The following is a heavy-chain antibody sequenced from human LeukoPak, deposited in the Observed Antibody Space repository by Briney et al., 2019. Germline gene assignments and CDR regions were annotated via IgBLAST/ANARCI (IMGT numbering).Heavy chain of an antibody. Sequence: PGGSLRLSCAASGFTFSSNYMSWVRQAPGKGLEWVSVIYSGGSTYYADSVEGRFTISRDNSKNTLFLQVDSLRTEDRAVYYCARNDYGDYYFDYWGQGTLVTVSS. CDR2: IYSGGST. D-gene: IGHD4-17*01. CDR3: ARNDYGDYYFDY. V-gene: IGHV3-53*05. J-gene: IGHJ4*02. CDR1: GFTFSSNY.